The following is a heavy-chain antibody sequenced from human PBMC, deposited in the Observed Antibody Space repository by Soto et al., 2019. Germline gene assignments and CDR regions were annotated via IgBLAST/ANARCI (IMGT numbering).Heavy chain of an antibody. D-gene: IGHD5-12*01. J-gene: IGHJ4*02. V-gene: IGHV1-69*13. Sequence: SVKVSCKASGCTFSSYAISCVRQAPGQGLEWMGGIIPIFGTANYAQKFQGRVTITADESTSTAYMELSSLRSEDTAVYYCASNSGAWYYFDYWGQGTLVTVSS. CDR3: ASNSGAWYYFDY. CDR1: GCTFSSYA. CDR2: IIPIFGTA.